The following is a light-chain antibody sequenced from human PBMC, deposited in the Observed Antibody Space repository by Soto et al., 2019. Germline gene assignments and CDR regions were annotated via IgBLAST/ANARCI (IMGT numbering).Light chain of an antibody. CDR2: AAS. CDR1: QSISGW. J-gene: IGKJ1*01. V-gene: IGKV1-5*01. Sequence: DIQMTQSPSTLSSSVGDRVTLTCRASQSISGWLAWYQQKPGKAPKLLIYAASTLQSGVPSRFRGSGSGTDFTLTISSLQPEDFATYYCQQLNSYPRTFGQGTKVDIK. CDR3: QQLNSYPRT.